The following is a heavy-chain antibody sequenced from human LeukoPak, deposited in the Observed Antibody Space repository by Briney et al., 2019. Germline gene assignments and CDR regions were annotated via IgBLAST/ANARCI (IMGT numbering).Heavy chain of an antibody. CDR1: GGAISSSSHY. J-gene: IGHJ2*01. D-gene: IGHD4-17*01. CDR2: IYHSGST. V-gene: IGHV4-39*01. Sequence: PSETLSLTCTVSGGAISSSSHYWGWIRQPPGKGLEWIGSIYHSGSTVYNPSLKSRVAISVDTSRNQFSLKLNSVTASDTAVYYCARNTTVTDWYFDLCGRGTLVTVSS. CDR3: ARNTTVTDWYFDL.